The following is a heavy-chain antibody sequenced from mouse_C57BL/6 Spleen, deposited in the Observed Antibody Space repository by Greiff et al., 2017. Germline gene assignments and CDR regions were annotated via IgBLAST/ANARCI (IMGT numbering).Heavy chain of an antibody. CDR2: ISDGGSYT. J-gene: IGHJ3*01. D-gene: IGHD2-5*01. V-gene: IGHV5-4*03. CDR1: GFTFSSYA. CDR3: ARVYYSNSFAY. Sequence: EVKLVESGGGLVKPGGSLKLSCAASGFTFSSYAMSWVRQTPEKRLEWVATISDGGSYTYYPDNVKGRFTISRDNAKNNLYLQMSHLKSEDTAMYYCARVYYSNSFAYWGQGTLVTVSA.